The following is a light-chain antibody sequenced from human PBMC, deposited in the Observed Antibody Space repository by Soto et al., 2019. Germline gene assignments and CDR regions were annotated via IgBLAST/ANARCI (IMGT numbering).Light chain of an antibody. CDR2: DAS. V-gene: IGKV1-5*01. J-gene: IGKJ2*01. CDR3: QQFNTYSYT. CDR1: QSVRNW. Sequence: DIQMTQSPSTLSASVGDRVTISCRARQSVRNWLAWYHQKPGKAPKLLIYDASSLESGVSSRFSGRGFGTEFTLTISSLQPDDFATHYCQQFNTYSYTFGQGTRVEIK.